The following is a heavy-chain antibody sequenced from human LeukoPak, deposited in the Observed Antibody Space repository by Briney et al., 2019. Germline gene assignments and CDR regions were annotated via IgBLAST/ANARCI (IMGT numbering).Heavy chain of an antibody. D-gene: IGHD5-24*01. J-gene: IGHJ6*03. V-gene: IGHV4-39*01. CDR1: GGSISNSSYS. Sequence: SETLSLTCTVSGGSISNSSYSWVWIRQPPGKKLECIGIIYYSGSTYYDPSLKSRVTISVDTSKNQFSLKLSSVTAADTAVYYCARGRRDGYTLYYMDVWGKGTTVTFSS. CDR3: ARGRRDGYTLYYMDV. CDR2: IYYSGST.